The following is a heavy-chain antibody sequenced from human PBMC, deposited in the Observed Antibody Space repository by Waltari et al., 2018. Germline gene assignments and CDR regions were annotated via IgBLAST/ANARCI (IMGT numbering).Heavy chain of an antibody. CDR3: TTRSLVEGTDDVLDL. V-gene: IGHV3-15*01. CDR2: IKSRTEGGTT. D-gene: IGHD2-21*02. CDR1: GFTFGTAW. Sequence: EVQLVESGGGLVKPGGSLRLSCEASGFTFGTAWMKWVRQAPGWGLEGVGRIKSRTEGGTTDYAAPVKGRFSVSRDDSKKMLYLEMNNLKTEDTAMYFCTTRSLVEGTDDVLDLWGRGTMAIVSS. J-gene: IGHJ3*01.